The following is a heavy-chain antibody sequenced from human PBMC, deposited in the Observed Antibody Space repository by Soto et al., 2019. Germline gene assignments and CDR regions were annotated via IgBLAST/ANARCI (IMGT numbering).Heavy chain of an antibody. CDR3: AREFPSLSSSWREYFQH. Sequence: ASVKVSCKASGYTFTTYAIHWVRQAPGQRLEWMGWINPGNGKTKYSPKFQGRVTITRDTSASTVSMELSSLRSEDTAVYYCAREFPSLSSSWREYFQHWGQGTLVTVSS. CDR2: INPGNGKT. CDR1: GYTFTTYA. D-gene: IGHD6-13*01. J-gene: IGHJ1*01. V-gene: IGHV1-3*01.